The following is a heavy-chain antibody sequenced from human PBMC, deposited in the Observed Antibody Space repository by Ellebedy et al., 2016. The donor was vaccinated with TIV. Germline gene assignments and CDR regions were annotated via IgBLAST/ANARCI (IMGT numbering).Heavy chain of an antibody. CDR3: ARSNTAMVRRNHMDV. CDR2: IWYDGSNK. V-gene: IGHV3-33*01. Sequence: PGGSLTLSCAASGFTFSSYGLHWVRQAPGKGLDWVAVIWYDGSNKYYADSVKGRFTISRDNSKNTLYLQMNSLRAEDTAVFYCARSNTAMVRRNHMDVWGQGTTVTVSS. D-gene: IGHD5-18*01. J-gene: IGHJ6*02. CDR1: GFTFSSYG.